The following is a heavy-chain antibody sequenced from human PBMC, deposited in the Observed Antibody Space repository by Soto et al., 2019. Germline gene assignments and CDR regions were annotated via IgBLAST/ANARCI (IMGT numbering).Heavy chain of an antibody. J-gene: IGHJ4*02. CDR1: GFTFSVYT. D-gene: IGHD1-26*01. V-gene: IGHV3-23*01. Sequence: EVQLLESGGGLVQPGGSLRLSCSASGFTFSVYTMNWVRQAPGKGLEWVSGIYGNGGGTFYVDSVKGRFTISRDNSKNTLYLHMNSLRAEDTAVYYCAKDMQPDSRWEIDYWGQGTLVTVSS. CDR2: IYGNGGGT. CDR3: AKDMQPDSRWEIDY.